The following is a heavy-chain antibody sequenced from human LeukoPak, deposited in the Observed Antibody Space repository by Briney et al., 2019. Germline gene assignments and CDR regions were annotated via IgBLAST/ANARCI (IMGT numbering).Heavy chain of an antibody. J-gene: IGHJ4*02. CDR1: GYTFTSYD. D-gene: IGHD6-13*01. V-gene: IGHV1-8*01. CDR2: MNPNSGNT. Sequence: ASVKVSCKASGYTFTSYDINWVRQATGQGLEWMGWMNPNSGNTGYAQKFQGRVTMTRNTSISTAYMELSSLRSEYTAVYYCARAVYHIAAAEDYWGQGTLVTVSS. CDR3: ARAVYHIAAAEDY.